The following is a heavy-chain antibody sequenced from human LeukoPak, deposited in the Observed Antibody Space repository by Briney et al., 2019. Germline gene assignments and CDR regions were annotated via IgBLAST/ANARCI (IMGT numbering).Heavy chain of an antibody. CDR1: GGSISSYY. Sequence: SETLSLTCTVSGGSISSYYWSWIRQPPGKELAWVGYIYYSGSTNYDPSLKSRVTISVDTSKNQFSLKLSSVTAADTAVYYCARQDYDCTELEYWGQGTLVTVSS. CDR3: ARQDYDCTELEY. J-gene: IGHJ4*02. CDR2: IYYSGST. V-gene: IGHV4-59*08. D-gene: IGHD3-16*01.